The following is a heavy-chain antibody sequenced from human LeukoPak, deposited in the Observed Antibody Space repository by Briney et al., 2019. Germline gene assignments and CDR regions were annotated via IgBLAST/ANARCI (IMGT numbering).Heavy chain of an antibody. Sequence: SETLSLTCTVSGVSGGSVTSDNYYWSWIRQPPGKGLEWIGNIYYSGSTYYNPSVKSRVTISVDTSKNQFSLKMSSVTAADTAVYYCARQMWEGLGNWFDPWGQGTLVTVSS. J-gene: IGHJ5*02. CDR1: GGSVTSDNYY. CDR2: IYYSGST. V-gene: IGHV4-39*01. D-gene: IGHD1-26*01. CDR3: ARQMWEGLGNWFDP.